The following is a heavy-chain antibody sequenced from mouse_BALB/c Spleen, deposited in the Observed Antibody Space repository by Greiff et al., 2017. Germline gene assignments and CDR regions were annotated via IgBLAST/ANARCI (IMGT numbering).Heavy chain of an antibody. D-gene: IGHD2-2*01. Sequence: EVKVVESGGGLVQPGGSLRLSCATSGFTFTDYYMSWVRQPPGKALVWLGFIRNKANGYTTEYSASVKGRFTISRDNSQSILYLQMNTLRAEDSATYYCARVIYYGYDGLAYWGQGTLVTVSA. CDR1: GFTFTDYY. CDR3: ARVIYYGYDGLAY. J-gene: IGHJ3*01. CDR2: IRNKANGYTT. V-gene: IGHV7-3*02.